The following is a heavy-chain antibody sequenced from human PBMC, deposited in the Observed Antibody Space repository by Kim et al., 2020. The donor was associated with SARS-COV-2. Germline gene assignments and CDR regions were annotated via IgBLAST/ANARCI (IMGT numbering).Heavy chain of an antibody. CDR1: GFTFSSYA. J-gene: IGHJ5*02. CDR2: ISSNGGST. Sequence: GGSLRLSCSASGFTFSSYAMHWVRQAPGKGLEYVSAISSNGGSTYYADSVKGRFTISRDNSKNTLYLQMSSLRAEDTAVYYCVKGSGSYTGLPYYNWFDPWGQGTLVTVSS. V-gene: IGHV3-64D*09. CDR3: VKGSGSYTGLPYYNWFDP. D-gene: IGHD3-10*01.